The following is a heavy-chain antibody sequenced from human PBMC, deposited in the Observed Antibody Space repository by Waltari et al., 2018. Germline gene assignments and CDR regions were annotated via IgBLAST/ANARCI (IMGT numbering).Heavy chain of an antibody. D-gene: IGHD3-22*01. J-gene: IGHJ4*03. Sequence: QVQLQESGPGLVKPSETLSLTCAVSGGSLSSSNWWSWIRQPQGKGLEWIGNIGGSSGSTYYNPSLKSRVTISKDTSENQFSLKLSSVTAADTAVYYCARAYSGSYYWAGGLDSWGQGVVVTVSS. CDR2: IGGSSGST. V-gene: IGHV4-4*02. CDR3: ARAYSGSYYWAGGLDS. CDR1: GGSLSSSNW.